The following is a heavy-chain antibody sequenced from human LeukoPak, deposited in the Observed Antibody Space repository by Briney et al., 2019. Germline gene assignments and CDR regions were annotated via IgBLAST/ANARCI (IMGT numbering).Heavy chain of an antibody. CDR3: SPCGHAYDWFGP. V-gene: IGHV1-69*04. J-gene: IGHJ5*02. D-gene: IGHD5-12*01. CDR1: GATLNIGHA. Sequence: SVKVSCKAFGATLNIGHAFIWARQAPGQGLQWMGRIIPFLGEVNYAQNFQGRVSFTADKSTATMYKEMKSLRIDDTAIYYCSPCGHAYDWFGPWGQGTLVTVSS. CDR2: IIPFLGEV.